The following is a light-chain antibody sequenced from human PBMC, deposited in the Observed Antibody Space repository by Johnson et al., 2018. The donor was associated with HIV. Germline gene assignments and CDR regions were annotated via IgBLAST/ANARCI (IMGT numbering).Light chain of an antibody. Sequence: QSVLTQPPSVSAAPGQKVTISCSGSSSNIGNNYVSWYQQLPGTAPKLLIYDNNKRPSGIPDRFSGSKSGTSATLGITGLRTGDEADYYCGTWDSSLSAYVFGTGTNVIVL. V-gene: IGLV1-51*01. CDR2: DNN. J-gene: IGLJ1*01. CDR1: SSNIGNNY. CDR3: GTWDSSLSAYV.